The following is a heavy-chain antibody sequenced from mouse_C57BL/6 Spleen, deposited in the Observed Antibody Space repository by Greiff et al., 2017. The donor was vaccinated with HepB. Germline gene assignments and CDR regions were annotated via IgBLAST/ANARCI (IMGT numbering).Heavy chain of an antibody. J-gene: IGHJ2*01. V-gene: IGHV5-17*01. CDR3: ARPAGSYYFDY. CDR1: GFTFSDYG. CDR2: ISSGSSTI. Sequence: EVQLVESGGGLVKPGGSLKLSCAASGFTFSDYGMHWVRQAPEKGLEWVAYISSGSSTIYYADTVKGRFTISRDNAKNTLFLQMTILKSEDTAMYSCARPAGSYYFDYWGQGTTLTVSS. D-gene: IGHD1-2*01.